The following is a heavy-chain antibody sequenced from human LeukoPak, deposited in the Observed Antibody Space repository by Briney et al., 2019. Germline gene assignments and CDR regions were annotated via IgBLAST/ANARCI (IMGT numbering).Heavy chain of an antibody. CDR3: ARGYSGSYYLDY. D-gene: IGHD1-26*01. Sequence: EASVKVSCKASGYTFTSYAMHWVRQAPGQRLEWMGWINAGNGNTKYSQKFQGRVTITRDTSASTAYMELSSLRSEDTAVYYCARGYSGSYYLDYWGQGTLVTVSS. CDR1: GYTFTSYA. J-gene: IGHJ4*02. CDR2: INAGNGNT. V-gene: IGHV1-3*01.